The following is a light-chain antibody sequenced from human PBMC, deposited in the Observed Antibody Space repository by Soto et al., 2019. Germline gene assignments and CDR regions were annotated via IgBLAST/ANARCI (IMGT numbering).Light chain of an antibody. J-gene: IGLJ3*02. Sequence: QSALTQPASVSGSPRQSITISCTGTSSDVGDGDFVSWYQQRPGNAPKLMIYKVSNRPSGVSNRFSGSKPGNTASLTISGLQAEDEADYYCCSYTRSYTWVFGGGTKLTVL. CDR2: KVS. CDR3: CSYTRSYTWV. CDR1: SSDVGDGDF. V-gene: IGLV2-14*01.